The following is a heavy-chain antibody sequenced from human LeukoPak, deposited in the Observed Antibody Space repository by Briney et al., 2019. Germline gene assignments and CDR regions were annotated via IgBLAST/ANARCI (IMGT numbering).Heavy chain of an antibody. Sequence: SETLSLTCSVSGGLISISTHYWGWIRQTPGKGLEWIGSVFYSGTTYFNPSFNSRLTISIDTSKNQFSLKLSSVTAADTAVYYCARNLDLYFDYWGQGTLVTVSS. CDR3: ARNLDLYFDY. CDR2: VFYSGTT. D-gene: IGHD1-14*01. CDR1: GGLISISTHY. V-gene: IGHV4-39*07. J-gene: IGHJ4*02.